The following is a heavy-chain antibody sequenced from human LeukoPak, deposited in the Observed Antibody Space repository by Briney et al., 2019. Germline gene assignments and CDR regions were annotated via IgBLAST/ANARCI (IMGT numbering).Heavy chain of an antibody. J-gene: IGHJ4*02. V-gene: IGHV4-39*01. CDR2: IYYSGST. CDR1: GGSISSSSYY. CDR3: AGLIFGEVIISY. D-gene: IGHD3-3*01. Sequence: SETLSLTCTVSGGSISSSSYYWGWIRQPPGKGLEWIGSIYYSGSTYYNPSLKSRVTISVDTSKNQFSLKLSSVTAADTAVYYCAGLIFGEVIISYWGQGTLVTVSS.